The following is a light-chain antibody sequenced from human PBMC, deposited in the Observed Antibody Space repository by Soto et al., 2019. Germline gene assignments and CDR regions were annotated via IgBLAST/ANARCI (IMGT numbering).Light chain of an antibody. V-gene: IGKV1-5*03. Sequence: DIQMTQCPSTLSGSVGGRVTITCRASQTISSWSAWYQQKPGKAPKLLIYKASTLKSGVPSRFSGSGSGTEFTLTISSLQPDDFETYYCQQYNSYSEAFGQGTKVDIK. CDR1: QTISSW. J-gene: IGKJ1*01. CDR3: QQYNSYSEA. CDR2: KAS.